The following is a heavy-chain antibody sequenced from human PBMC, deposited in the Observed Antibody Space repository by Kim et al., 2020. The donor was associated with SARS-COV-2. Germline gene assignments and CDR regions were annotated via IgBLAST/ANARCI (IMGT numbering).Heavy chain of an antibody. D-gene: IGHD3-22*01. J-gene: IGHJ6*02. Sequence: SETLSLTCTVSGGSISSGGYYWSWIRQHPGKGLEWIGYIYYSGSTYYNPSLKSRVTISVDTSKNQFSLKLSSVTAADTAVYYCARESGWLDYYYGMDVWGQGTTVTVSS. V-gene: IGHV4-31*03. CDR3: ARESGWLDYYYGMDV. CDR2: IYYSGST. CDR1: GGSISSGGYY.